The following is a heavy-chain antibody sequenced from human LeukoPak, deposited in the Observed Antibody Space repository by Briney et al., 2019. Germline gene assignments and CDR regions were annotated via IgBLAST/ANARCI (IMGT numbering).Heavy chain of an antibody. V-gene: IGHV3-33*01. Sequence: GGSLRLSCAASRFTFRNYGMHWVRQAPGKGLEWVGVIWYDGSNKVYADSVKGRFTFSRDDSKNTLYLQMNSLRAEDTAVYYCARDPPHGMDVWGQGTTVTVSS. CDR2: IWYDGSNK. CDR1: RFTFRNYG. CDR3: ARDPPHGMDV. J-gene: IGHJ6*02.